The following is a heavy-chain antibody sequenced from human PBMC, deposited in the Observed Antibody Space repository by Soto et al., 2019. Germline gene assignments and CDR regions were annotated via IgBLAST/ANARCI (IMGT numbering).Heavy chain of an antibody. J-gene: IGHJ4*02. CDR2: INPADSTT. CDR3: ARHIRRETSGNRSVDD. CDR1: GYSFTNNW. V-gene: IGHV5-51*01. Sequence: EVQLVQSGAEVKEPGESLKISCKGSGYSFTNNWIVWVRQMPGKGLEWMGIINPADSTTRYSPSFQGQVTISVDKSISTAYLQWSSLKASDTAMYYCARHIRRETSGNRSVDDWGQGTLVTVSS. D-gene: IGHD3-10*01.